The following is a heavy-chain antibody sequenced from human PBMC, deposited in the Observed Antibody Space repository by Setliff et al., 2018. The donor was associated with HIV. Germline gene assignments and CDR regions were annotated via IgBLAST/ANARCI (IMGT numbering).Heavy chain of an antibody. Sequence: PSETLSLTCAVYGGSFSGYYWTWIRQPPGRGLEWIGEIIHSGGTNYNRSLKSRVTISVDTSKNQFSLNLSSVTAADTAVYYCARDLSSVYAFDIWGQGTMVTVSS. D-gene: IGHD6-19*01. CDR2: IIHSGGT. CDR1: GGSFSGYY. J-gene: IGHJ3*02. CDR3: ARDLSSVYAFDI. V-gene: IGHV4-34*12.